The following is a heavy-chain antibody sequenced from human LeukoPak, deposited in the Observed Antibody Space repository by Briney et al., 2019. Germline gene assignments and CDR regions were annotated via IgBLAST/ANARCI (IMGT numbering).Heavy chain of an antibody. J-gene: IGHJ4*02. D-gene: IGHD2-2*02. V-gene: IGHV4-34*01. Sequence: SETLSLTCAVYGGSFSGYYWSWIRQPPGKGLEWIGEINHSGSTNYNPSLKSRVTISVDTSKNQFSLKLSSVTAADTAVYYCARDKRNYCRSTSCYMYWGQGTLVTVSS. CDR2: INHSGST. CDR1: GGSFSGYY. CDR3: ARDKRNYCRSTSCYMY.